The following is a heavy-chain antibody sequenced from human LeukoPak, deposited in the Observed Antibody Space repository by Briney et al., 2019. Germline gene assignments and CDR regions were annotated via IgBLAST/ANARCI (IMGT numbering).Heavy chain of an antibody. J-gene: IGHJ4*02. D-gene: IGHD3-22*01. Sequence: ASVKVSCKAYGYTFSSYGITWVRQAPGQGLEWMGWISAYNGNTNYAQKVQGRVTMTTDTSTSTAYMELRSLRSDDTAVYYCARFNRYYYDSSGYPDYWGQGTLVTVSS. V-gene: IGHV1-18*01. CDR3: ARFNRYYYDSSGYPDY. CDR2: ISAYNGNT. CDR1: GYTFSSYG.